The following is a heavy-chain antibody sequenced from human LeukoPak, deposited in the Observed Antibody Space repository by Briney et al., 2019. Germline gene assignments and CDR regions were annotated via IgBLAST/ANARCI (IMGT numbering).Heavy chain of an antibody. CDR1: GGSISNSDYY. J-gene: IGHJ4*02. Sequence: SETLSLTCTVSGGSISNSDYYGAWIRQPPGEGMEWIGSIYYSGNTYYNPSLNSRVTISVDTSKNQFSLKLSSVTAADTAVYYCASHRRYSTGSEEFDYWGQGTLVTVSS. D-gene: IGHD6-19*01. V-gene: IGHV4-39*01. CDR3: ASHRRYSTGSEEFDY. CDR2: IYYSGNT.